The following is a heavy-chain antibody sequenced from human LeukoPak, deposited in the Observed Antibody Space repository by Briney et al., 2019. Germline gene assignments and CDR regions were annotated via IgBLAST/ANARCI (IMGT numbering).Heavy chain of an antibody. V-gene: IGHV3-74*01. J-gene: IGHJ3*02. CDR3: ARDCSSTSCPTVDAFDI. Sequence: GGSLRLSCAASGFTFSSYWMHWVRQAPGKGLVWVSRINTDGSSTSYADSVKGRFTISRDNAKNTLYLQMNSLRAEDTAVYYCARDCSSTSCPTVDAFDIWGQGTMVTVSS. CDR1: GFTFSSYW. D-gene: IGHD2-2*01. CDR2: INTDGSST.